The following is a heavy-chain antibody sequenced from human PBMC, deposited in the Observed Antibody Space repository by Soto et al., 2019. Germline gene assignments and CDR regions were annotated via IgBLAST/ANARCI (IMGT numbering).Heavy chain of an antibody. V-gene: IGHV1-69*04. Sequence: QVQMEQSGPEVRKPGSSLKVSCKPSGGFLSSFAITWVRQAPGQGLEWMGRIIPIVDVANSAQRFQDRITFTADKSTGTAYMELSSLRPDDTAVYYCARGDSSPWFYFDHWGLGSLVTVSS. CDR2: IIPIVDVA. J-gene: IGHJ4*02. D-gene: IGHD6-13*01. CDR3: ARGDSSPWFYFDH. CDR1: GGFLSSFA.